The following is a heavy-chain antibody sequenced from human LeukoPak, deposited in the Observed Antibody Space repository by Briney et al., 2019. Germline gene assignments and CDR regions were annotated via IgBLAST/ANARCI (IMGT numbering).Heavy chain of an antibody. D-gene: IGHD5-18*01. J-gene: IGHJ4*02. Sequence: SVKVSCKASGGTFSSYAISWVRQAPGQGLEWMGRIIPILGIANYAQKFQGRVTITADKSTSTAYMELSSLRSEDTAVYYCARAMDTAMDYGVFDYWGQGTLVTVSS. CDR2: IIPILGIA. CDR1: GGTFSSYA. V-gene: IGHV1-69*04. CDR3: ARAMDTAMDYGVFDY.